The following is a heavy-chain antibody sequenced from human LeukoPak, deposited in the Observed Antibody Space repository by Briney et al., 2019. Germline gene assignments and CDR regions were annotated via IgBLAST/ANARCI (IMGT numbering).Heavy chain of an antibody. CDR3: ARHISFWFSWFDP. CDR1: GGSFSGYY. V-gene: IGHV4-34*01. CDR2: INHSGST. Sequence: PSETLSLTCAVYGGSFSGYYWSWIRQPPGKGLEWIGEINHSGSTNYNPSLKSRVTISVDTSKNQFSLKLSSVTAADTAVYYCARHISFWFSWFDPWGQGTLVTVSS. D-gene: IGHD2-21*01. J-gene: IGHJ5*02.